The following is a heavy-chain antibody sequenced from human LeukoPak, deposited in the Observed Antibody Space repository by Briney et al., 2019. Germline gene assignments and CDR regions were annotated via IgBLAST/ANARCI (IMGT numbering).Heavy chain of an antibody. Sequence: ASVKVSCKASGGTFSSYAISWVRQAPGQGLEWMGGIIPIFGTANYAQKFQGRVTITADESTSTAYMELSSLRSEDTAVYYCARDLVGYYYDVGFDPWGQGTLVTVSS. D-gene: IGHD3-22*01. CDR3: ARDLVGYYYDVGFDP. CDR1: GGTFSSYA. CDR2: IIPIFGTA. V-gene: IGHV1-69*01. J-gene: IGHJ5*02.